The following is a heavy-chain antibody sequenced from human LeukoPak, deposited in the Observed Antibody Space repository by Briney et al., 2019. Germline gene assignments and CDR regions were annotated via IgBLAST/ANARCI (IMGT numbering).Heavy chain of an antibody. V-gene: IGHV3-21*01. Sequence: GGSLRLSCAASGFTFNSYSMNWVRQAPGKGLEWVSSISSSSSYIYYADSVKGRFTISRDNAKNSLHLQMNSLRAEDTAVYYCAKNYYDSSGLFDYWGQGTLVIVSS. CDR3: AKNYYDSSGLFDY. J-gene: IGHJ4*02. D-gene: IGHD3-22*01. CDR1: GFTFNSYS. CDR2: ISSSSSYI.